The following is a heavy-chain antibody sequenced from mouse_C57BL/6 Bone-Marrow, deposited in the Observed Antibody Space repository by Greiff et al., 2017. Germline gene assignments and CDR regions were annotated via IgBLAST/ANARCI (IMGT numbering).Heavy chain of an antibody. V-gene: IGHV1-74*01. CDR3: AGVYGNYGFAY. D-gene: IGHD2-1*01. J-gene: IGHJ3*01. Sequence: QVQLQQPGAELVKPGASVKVSCKASGYTFTSYWMHWVKQRPGQGLEWIGRIHPSDGDTNYNQKFKGKATLTVEKSSSTAYMQLSSLTSEDSAVYYCAGVYGNYGFAYWGQGTLVTVSA. CDR2: IHPSDGDT. CDR1: GYTFTSYW.